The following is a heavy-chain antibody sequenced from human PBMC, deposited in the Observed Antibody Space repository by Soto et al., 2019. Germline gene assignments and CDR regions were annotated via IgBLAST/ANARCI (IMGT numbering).Heavy chain of an antibody. CDR3: ARGAHCSSTSCYKGSPWYGMDV. CDR1: RGSFNGYD. Sequence: PXGTLSLSFAVYRGSFNGYDWSGIRQPPGKGLEWIGEINHSGSTNYNPSLKSRVTISVDTSKNQFSLKLSSVTAADTAVYYCARGAHCSSTSCYKGSPWYGMDVWGQGTTVTVSS. J-gene: IGHJ6*02. CDR2: INHSGST. V-gene: IGHV4-34*01. D-gene: IGHD2-2*02.